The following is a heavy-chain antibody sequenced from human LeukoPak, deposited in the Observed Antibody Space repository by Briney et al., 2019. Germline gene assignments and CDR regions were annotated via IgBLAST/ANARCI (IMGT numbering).Heavy chain of an antibody. Sequence: QPGGSLRLSCAASGFTFDDYAMHWVRQAPGKGLEWVSGISWNSGTIGYADSVKGRFTISRDNAKNSLYLQMNSLRAEDTAVYYCARPDSGDFDYWGQGTLVTVSS. D-gene: IGHD1-26*01. CDR1: GFTFDDYA. V-gene: IGHV3-9*01. CDR2: ISWNSGTI. CDR3: ARPDSGDFDY. J-gene: IGHJ4*02.